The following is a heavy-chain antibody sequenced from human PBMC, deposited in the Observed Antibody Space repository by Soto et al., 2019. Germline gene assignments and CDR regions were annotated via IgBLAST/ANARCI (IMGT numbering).Heavy chain of an antibody. D-gene: IGHD6-19*01. CDR2: IYFSGTT. CDR3: ATLAVAGSLYYYGTDV. J-gene: IGHJ6*02. Sequence: SETLSLTCTVSGGSISSSNYYWSWIRQPPGKGLEWIGYIYFSGTTYYNPSLKSRVTISVDTSKNQFSLKLSSVTATDTAVYYCATLAVAGSLYYYGTDVWGQGNTVTVSS. CDR1: GGSISSSNYY. V-gene: IGHV4-30-4*02.